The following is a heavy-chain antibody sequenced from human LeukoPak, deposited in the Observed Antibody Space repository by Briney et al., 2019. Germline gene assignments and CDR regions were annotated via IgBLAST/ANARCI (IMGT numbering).Heavy chain of an antibody. V-gene: IGHV3-48*01. CDR1: GFTFSTYS. CDR3: ARGHRGYNGYSDAFDI. J-gene: IGHJ3*02. Sequence: GGSLRLSCAASGFTFSTYSMNWVRQAPGKGLEWVSYISSSSSTIYYADSVKGRFTISRDNAKNSLYLQMNSLRAEDTAVYYCARGHRGYNGYSDAFDIWGQGTMVTVSS. D-gene: IGHD5-12*01. CDR2: ISSSSSTI.